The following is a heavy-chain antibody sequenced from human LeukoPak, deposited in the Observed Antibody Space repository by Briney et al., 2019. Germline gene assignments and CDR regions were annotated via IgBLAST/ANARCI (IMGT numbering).Heavy chain of an antibody. CDR3: ARGAYYYDSSGYSHDSFDI. CDR2: IWYDGSNK. J-gene: IGHJ3*02. CDR1: GFTFSSYG. V-gene: IGHV3-33*08. Sequence: GGSLRLSCAASGFTFSSYGMHWVRQAPGKGLEWVAVIWYDGSNKYYADSVKGRFTISRDNSKNTLYLQMNSLRAEDTAVYYCARGAYYYDSSGYSHDSFDIWGQGTMVTVSS. D-gene: IGHD3-22*01.